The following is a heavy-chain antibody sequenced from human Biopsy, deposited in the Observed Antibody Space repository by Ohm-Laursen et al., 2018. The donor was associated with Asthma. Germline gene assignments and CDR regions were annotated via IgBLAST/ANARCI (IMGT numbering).Heavy chain of an antibody. Sequence: SLRLSCAASGFTFSHYNMNWVRQAPGKGLEWVSSITDTSRYIKYADSVKGRFTISRDNAENSLYLQMQSLRPEDAAFYYCAKSADYYDSTDYLDFWGRGTLVTVSS. CDR3: AKSADYYDSTDYLDF. CDR2: ITDTSRYI. V-gene: IGHV3-21*04. D-gene: IGHD3-22*01. CDR1: GFTFSHYN. J-gene: IGHJ4*01.